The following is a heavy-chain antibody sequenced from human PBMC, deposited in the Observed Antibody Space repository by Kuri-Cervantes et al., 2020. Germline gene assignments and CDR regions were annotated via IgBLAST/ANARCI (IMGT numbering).Heavy chain of an antibody. CDR2: ISSSSSTI. CDR3: ARDSTDSIAALGLYYYYYYGMDV. CDR1: GFTFSSYS. Sequence: GESLKISCAASGFTFSSYSMNWVRQAPGKGLEWVSYISSSSSTIYYADSVKGRFTISRDNAKNSLYLQMNSLRDEDTAVYYCARDSTDSIAALGLYYYYYYGMDVWGQGTTVTVSS. V-gene: IGHV3-48*02. J-gene: IGHJ6*02. D-gene: IGHD6-6*01.